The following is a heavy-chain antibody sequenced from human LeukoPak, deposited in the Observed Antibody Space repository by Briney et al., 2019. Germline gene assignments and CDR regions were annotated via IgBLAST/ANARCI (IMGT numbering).Heavy chain of an antibody. Sequence: GASVKVSCKASGGTFSTYAIVWVRQAPGQGLEWMGGIIPIFGSANYAQKFQGRVTITTDESTSTAYMELSSLRSEDTAVYYCARATGYYDFWSGYYADYYYYYMDVWGKGTTVTVSS. V-gene: IGHV1-69*05. J-gene: IGHJ6*03. D-gene: IGHD3-3*01. CDR3: ARATGYYDFWSGYYADYYYYYMDV. CDR1: GGTFSTYA. CDR2: IIPIFGSA.